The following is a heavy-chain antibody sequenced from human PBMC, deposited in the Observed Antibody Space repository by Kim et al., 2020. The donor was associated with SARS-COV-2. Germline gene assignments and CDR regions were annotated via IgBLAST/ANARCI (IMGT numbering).Heavy chain of an antibody. V-gene: IGHV1-46*01. CDR3: ARDNSIAARPSYGMDV. Sequence: KFQGRVTMTRDTSTSTVYMELSSLRSEDTAVYYCARDNSIAARPSYGMDVWGQGTTVTVSS. J-gene: IGHJ6*02. D-gene: IGHD6-6*01.